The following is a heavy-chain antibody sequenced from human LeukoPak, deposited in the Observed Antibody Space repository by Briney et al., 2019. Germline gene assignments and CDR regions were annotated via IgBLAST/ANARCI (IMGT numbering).Heavy chain of an antibody. CDR2: ISGSGGST. D-gene: IGHD3-3*01. CDR1: GFTFSSYA. V-gene: IGHV3-23*01. Sequence: GXXLRLSCAASGFTFSSYAMSWVRQAPGKGLEWVSAISGSGGSTYYADCVKGRFTISRDNSNNTLYLQMNSLRAEDTAVYYCATNYDFWSGAYFDYWGQGTLVTVSS. J-gene: IGHJ4*02. CDR3: ATNYDFWSGAYFDY.